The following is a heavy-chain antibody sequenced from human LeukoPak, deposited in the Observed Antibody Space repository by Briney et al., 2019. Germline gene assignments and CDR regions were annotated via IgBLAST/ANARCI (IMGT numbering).Heavy chain of an antibody. CDR3: AREAMLAFDI. V-gene: IGHV3-64*01. CDR2: ISSNGGST. Sequence: GGSLRLSCAAPGFTFSSYAMHWVRQAPGKGLEYVSAISSNGGSTYYANSVKGRFTISRDNSKNTLYLQMGSLRAEDMAVYYCAREAMLAFDIWGQGTMVTVSS. CDR1: GFTFSSYA. D-gene: IGHD2-8*01. J-gene: IGHJ3*02.